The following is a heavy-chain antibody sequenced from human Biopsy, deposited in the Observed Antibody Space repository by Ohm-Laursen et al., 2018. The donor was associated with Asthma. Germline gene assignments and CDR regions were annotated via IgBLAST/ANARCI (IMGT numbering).Heavy chain of an antibody. J-gene: IGHJ6*02. V-gene: IGHV1-18*01. Sequence: SVKVSCNTSGYTFNSAGITWVRQAPGQGLEWMGWISVYNGNTKVAQKLQDRVTMITDTSKSTAYMELRSLRSDDTAVYFCARAVDYSHYYGIDVWGQGTTVTVS. D-gene: IGHD3-10*01. CDR2: ISVYNGNT. CDR3: ARAVDYSHYYGIDV. CDR1: GYTFNSAG.